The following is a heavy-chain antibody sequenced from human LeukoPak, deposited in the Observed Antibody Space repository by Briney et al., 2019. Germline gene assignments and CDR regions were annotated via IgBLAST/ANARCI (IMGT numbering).Heavy chain of an antibody. D-gene: IGHD3-10*01. J-gene: IGHJ4*02. CDR1: GGSISSSSYY. CDR2: IYYSGST. Sequence: PSETLSLTCTVSGGSISSSSYYWGWIRQPPGKGLEWIGSIYYSGSTYYNPSLKSRVTISVDTSKNQFSLKLSSVTAADTAVYYCARIPLSYGSGGSFDYWGQGTLVTVSS. V-gene: IGHV4-39*07. CDR3: ARIPLSYGSGGSFDY.